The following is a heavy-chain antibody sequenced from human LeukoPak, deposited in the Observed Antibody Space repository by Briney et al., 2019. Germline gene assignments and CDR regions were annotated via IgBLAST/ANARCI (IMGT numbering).Heavy chain of an antibody. CDR1: GYTFTGYY. CDR2: INPNSGGT. Sequence: ASVKVFCKASGYTFTGYYMHWVRQAPGQGLEWMGWINPNSGGTNYAQKFQGRVTMTRDTSISTAYMDLNSLRSDDTAVYYCARAGPFYTGNYLGYWGQGTLVTVSS. J-gene: IGHJ4*02. D-gene: IGHD1-26*01. CDR3: ARAGPFYTGNYLGY. V-gene: IGHV1-2*02.